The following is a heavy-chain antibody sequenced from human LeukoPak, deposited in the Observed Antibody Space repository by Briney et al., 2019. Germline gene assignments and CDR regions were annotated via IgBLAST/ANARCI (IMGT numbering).Heavy chain of an antibody. CDR2: ISAYNGNT. D-gene: IGHD5-12*01. CDR1: GYTFTSYG. CDR3: ARIPGYSGYGHYYYYYMDV. J-gene: IGHJ6*03. V-gene: IGHV1-18*01. Sequence: ASVKVSCKASGYTFTSYGISWVRQAPGQGLEWMGWISAYNGNTNYAQKLQGRVTMTTDTSTSAAYMELRSLRSDDTAVYYCARIPGYSGYGHYYYYYMDVWGKGTTVTASS.